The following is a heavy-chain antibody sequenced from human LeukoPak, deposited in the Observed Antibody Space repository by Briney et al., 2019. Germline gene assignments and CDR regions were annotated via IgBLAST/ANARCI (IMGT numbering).Heavy chain of an antibody. J-gene: IGHJ5*02. D-gene: IGHD3-3*01. CDR1: GYTFTSYG. V-gene: IGHV1-18*01. Sequence: ASVKVSCKASGYTFTSYGISWVRQAPGQGLGWMGWISAYNGNTNYAQKLQGRVTMTTDTSTSTAYMELRSLRSDDTAVYYCARGAVRYDFWSGYYTGYWFDPWGQGTLVTVSS. CDR2: ISAYNGNT. CDR3: ARGAVRYDFWSGYYTGYWFDP.